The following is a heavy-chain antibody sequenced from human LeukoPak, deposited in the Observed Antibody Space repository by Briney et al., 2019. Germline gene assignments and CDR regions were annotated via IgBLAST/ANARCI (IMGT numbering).Heavy chain of an antibody. D-gene: IGHD2-15*01. CDR2: ISGSDGST. Sequence: GGSLRLPCAASGFNLSSYAMSWVRQAPGKGLEWVSAISGSDGSTYFADPVKGRFTISRDISKNTLSLQMNSLRAEDTAVYYCAKARGSTSSLSIDSWGQGTLVTASS. J-gene: IGHJ4*02. CDR1: GFNLSSYA. V-gene: IGHV3-23*01. CDR3: AKARGSTSSLSIDS.